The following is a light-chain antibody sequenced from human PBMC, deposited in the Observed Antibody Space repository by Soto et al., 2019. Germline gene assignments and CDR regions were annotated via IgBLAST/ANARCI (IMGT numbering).Light chain of an antibody. CDR3: QHYNSYFGT. J-gene: IGKJ4*01. Sequence: DIQMTQSPSTLSGSVGDRVTITCRASQTISSWLAWYQQKPGKAPKLLIYKASSLESGVPSRFSGSGSGTEFTLTISSLQPDDFATYYCQHYNSYFGTFGGGTKVDI. V-gene: IGKV1-5*03. CDR2: KAS. CDR1: QTISSW.